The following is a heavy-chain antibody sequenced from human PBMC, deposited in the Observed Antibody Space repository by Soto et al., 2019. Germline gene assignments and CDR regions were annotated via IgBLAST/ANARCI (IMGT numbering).Heavy chain of an antibody. J-gene: IGHJ3*02. CDR2: ISNRGDT. CDR1: GFIVSDTY. V-gene: IGHV3-66*01. CDR3: AREPRYCRGGSCSITGDAFDI. Sequence: EVQLVESGGGLVQPGGSLRLSCTASGFIVSDTYMNWVRQAPGKGLEWVSVISNRGDTHYADSVRGRFSLSRDIADNTLHLQMNSLRTEDTAVYYCAREPRYCRGGSCSITGDAFDIWGQGTMVTVSS. D-gene: IGHD2-15*01.